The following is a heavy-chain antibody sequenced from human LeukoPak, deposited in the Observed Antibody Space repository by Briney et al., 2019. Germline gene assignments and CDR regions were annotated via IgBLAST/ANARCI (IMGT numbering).Heavy chain of an antibody. D-gene: IGHD2-15*01. CDR1: GGSISSDDYY. V-gene: IGHV4-30-4*01. CDR3: ARARCGSGGSCYSGYYYYGMDV. Sequence: SETLSLTCTASGGSISSDDYYWSWIRQPPGQGLEWLGYIYYSGTTFSNPSLNRRTTPSVDTSKNQFSLRLSSVTAADTAVYYWARARCGSGGSCYSGYYYYGMDVWGQGTTVTVSS. CDR2: IYYSGTT. J-gene: IGHJ6*02.